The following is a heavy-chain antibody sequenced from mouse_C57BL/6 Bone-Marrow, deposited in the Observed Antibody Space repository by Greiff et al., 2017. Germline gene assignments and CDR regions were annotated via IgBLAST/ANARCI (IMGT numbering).Heavy chain of an antibody. CDR2: IYPRSGNT. D-gene: IGHD2-3*01. CDR1: GYTFTSYG. J-gene: IGHJ2*01. V-gene: IGHV1-81*01. CDR3: AMRYYLDY. Sequence: QVQLKESGAELVRPGASVKLSCKASGYTFTSYGISWVKQRPGQGLEWIGGIYPRSGNTYYNEKFKGKATLTVDKSSSTAYMGLRSLTTEDSAVYYFAMRYYLDYWGQGTTLTVSS.